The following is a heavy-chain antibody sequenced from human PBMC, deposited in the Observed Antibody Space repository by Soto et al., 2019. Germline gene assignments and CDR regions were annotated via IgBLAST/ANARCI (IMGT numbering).Heavy chain of an antibody. CDR1: GGSISSSSYY. CDR3: ARHSGGSYPWYYYYYGMDV. Sequence: PSETLSLTCTVSGGSISSSSYYWGWIRQPPGKGLEWIGSIYYSGSTYYNPSLKSRVTISVDTSKNQFSLKLSSVTAADTAVYYCARHSGGSYPWYYYYYGMDVWGQGTTVT. D-gene: IGHD1-26*01. J-gene: IGHJ6*02. V-gene: IGHV4-39*01. CDR2: IYYSGST.